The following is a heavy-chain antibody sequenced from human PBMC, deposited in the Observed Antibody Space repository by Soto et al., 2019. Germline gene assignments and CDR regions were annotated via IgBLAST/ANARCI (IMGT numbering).Heavy chain of an antibody. V-gene: IGHV3-21*01. CDR1: GFTFSSYA. CDR3: ARDFGDYGTY. J-gene: IGHJ4*02. Sequence: GGSLRLSCAASGFTFSSYAMSWVRQAPGKGLEWVSSISSSSSYIYYADSVKGRFTISRDNAKNSLYLQMNSLRAEDTAVYYCARDFGDYGTYWGQGTLVTVSS. CDR2: ISSSSSYI. D-gene: IGHD4-17*01.